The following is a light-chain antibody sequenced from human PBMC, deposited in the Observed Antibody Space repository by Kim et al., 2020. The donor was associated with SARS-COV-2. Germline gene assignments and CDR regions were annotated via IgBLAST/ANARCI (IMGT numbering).Light chain of an antibody. CDR1: QSITGS. V-gene: IGKV1-5*03. Sequence: DIQMTQSPSTLSASVGDRVTITCRASQSITGSLAWYQQKPGKAPKLLIYKASTLESGVPSRFSGSGSGTEFTLTISSLQPDDFATYFCQQFDSYSYTFGQGTKLEI. J-gene: IGKJ2*01. CDR3: QQFDSYSYT. CDR2: KAS.